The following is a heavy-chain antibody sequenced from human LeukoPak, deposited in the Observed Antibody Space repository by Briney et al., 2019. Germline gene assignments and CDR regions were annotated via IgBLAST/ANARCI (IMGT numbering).Heavy chain of an antibody. CDR1: GGSFSGYY. CDR2: INHSGST. D-gene: IGHD3-10*01. J-gene: IGHJ5*02. V-gene: IGHV4-34*01. CDR3: ARFINYGSGSDWFDP. Sequence: SETLSLTCAVYGGSFSGYYWSWIRQPPGKGLEWIGEINHSGSTNYIPSLKSRVTISVDTSKNQFSLKLSSVTAADTAVYYCARFINYGSGSDWFDPWGQGTLVTVSS.